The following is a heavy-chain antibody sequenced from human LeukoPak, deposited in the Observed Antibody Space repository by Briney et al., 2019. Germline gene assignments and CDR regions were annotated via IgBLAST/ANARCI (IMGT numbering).Heavy chain of an antibody. CDR1: GDSISSGGYY. V-gene: IGHV4-31*03. Sequence: SETLSLTCTVSGDSISSGGYYWSWIRPHPWQDLEWIGYIYNSASTYYNPSLRSRVSISIDTSKNQFSLRLSSVNVADTAVYYCARGVATNGNFDYWGQGSLVTVSS. J-gene: IGHJ4*02. CDR3: ARGVATNGNFDY. CDR2: IYNSAST. D-gene: IGHD5-12*01.